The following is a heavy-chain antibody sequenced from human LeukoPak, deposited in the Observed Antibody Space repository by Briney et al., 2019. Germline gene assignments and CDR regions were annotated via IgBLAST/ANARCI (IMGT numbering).Heavy chain of an antibody. Sequence: SETLSLTCTVSGGSISSYYWSWIRQPPGKGLEWIGYIYYSGSTNYNPSLKSRVTISVDTSKNQFSLKLSSVTAADTAVYYCARAMVGARHDAFDIWGQGTMVTVSS. J-gene: IGHJ3*02. CDR3: ARAMVGARHDAFDI. D-gene: IGHD3-10*01. CDR1: GGSISSYY. V-gene: IGHV4-59*01. CDR2: IYYSGST.